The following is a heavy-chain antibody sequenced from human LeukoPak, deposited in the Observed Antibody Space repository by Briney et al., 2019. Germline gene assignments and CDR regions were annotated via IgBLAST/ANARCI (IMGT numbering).Heavy chain of an antibody. CDR3: AKDSWGGGNCVDV. CDR2: ISGNDYTT. CDR1: GFTFRSFA. V-gene: IGHV3-23*01. J-gene: IGHJ6*04. Sequence: PGGSLRLSCAASGFTFRSFAMSWVRQAPGKGLEWLSEISGNDYTTYYADSVKGRFTISRDNSKSTLYLQMNSLRAEDTAVYFCAKDSWGGGNCVDVWGKGTTVTVSS. D-gene: IGHD2-15*01.